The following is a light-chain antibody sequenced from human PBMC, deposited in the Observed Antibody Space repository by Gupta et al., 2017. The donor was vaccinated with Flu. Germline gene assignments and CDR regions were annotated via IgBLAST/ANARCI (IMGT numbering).Light chain of an antibody. J-gene: IGLJ1*01. Sequence: RVTISCSGSSSNIGSNTVNWYQQLPGTAPRLLIYNNNQRPSWVPDRFSGSKSGTSASLAISGLQSEDEADYYCAAWDDSLNGLVFGTGTKVTVL. CDR2: NNN. CDR3: AAWDDSLNGLV. CDR1: SSNIGSNT. V-gene: IGLV1-44*01.